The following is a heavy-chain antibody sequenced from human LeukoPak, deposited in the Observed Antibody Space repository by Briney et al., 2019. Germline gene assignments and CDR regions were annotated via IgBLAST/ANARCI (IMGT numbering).Heavy chain of an antibody. Sequence: ASVKVSCKVSGYTFTDYYMHWVRQAPGQGLEWMGYINPNSGGTNYAQKFQGRVAMTSDTSFSTVYMELSRLRSDDTAVYYCTRGGSPPFHYWGQGTLVTVSS. J-gene: IGHJ4*02. CDR2: INPNSGGT. V-gene: IGHV1-2*02. CDR3: TRGGSPPFHY. CDR1: GYTFTDYY. D-gene: IGHD2-15*01.